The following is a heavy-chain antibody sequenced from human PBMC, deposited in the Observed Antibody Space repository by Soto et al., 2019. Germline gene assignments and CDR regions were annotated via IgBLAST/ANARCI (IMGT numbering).Heavy chain of an antibody. CDR2: IWYDGSNK. V-gene: IGHV3-33*01. J-gene: IGHJ6*02. Sequence: QPGGSLRLSCAASGFTFSSYGMHWVRQAPGKGLEWVAVIWYDGSNKYYADSVKGRFTISRDNSKNTLYLQMNSLRAEDTAVYYCARDIVVVVAVHYGMDVWGQGTTVTVSS. D-gene: IGHD2-15*01. CDR1: GFTFSSYG. CDR3: ARDIVVVVAVHYGMDV.